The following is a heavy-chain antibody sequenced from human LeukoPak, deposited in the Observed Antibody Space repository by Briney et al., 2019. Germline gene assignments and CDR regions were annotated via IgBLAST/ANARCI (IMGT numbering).Heavy chain of an antibody. CDR1: GGSISSSSYY. V-gene: IGHV4-39*01. CDR3: ARLERKQWYFDY. D-gene: IGHD6-19*01. CDR2: IYYSGNT. J-gene: IGHJ4*02. Sequence: SETLSLTCTVSGGSISSSSYYWGWIRQPPGKGLEWIGSIYYSGNTYYNPSLKSRVTISVDTSKNQFSLKLSSVTAADTAVYYCARLERKQWYFDYWGQGTLVTVSS.